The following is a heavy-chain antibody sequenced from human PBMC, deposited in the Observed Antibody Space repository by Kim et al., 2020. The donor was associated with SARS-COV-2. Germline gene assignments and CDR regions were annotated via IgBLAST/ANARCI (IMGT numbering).Heavy chain of an antibody. V-gene: IGHV1-46*01. Sequence: ASVKVSCKASGYTFTSYYMHWVRQAPGQGLEWMGIINPSGGSTSYAQKFQGRVTMTRDTSTSTVYMELSSLRSEDTAVYYCARDSAAQVVGATYYFDYWGQGTLVTVSS. CDR1: GYTFTSYY. CDR2: INPSGGST. J-gene: IGHJ4*02. D-gene: IGHD1-26*01. CDR3: ARDSAAQVVGATYYFDY.